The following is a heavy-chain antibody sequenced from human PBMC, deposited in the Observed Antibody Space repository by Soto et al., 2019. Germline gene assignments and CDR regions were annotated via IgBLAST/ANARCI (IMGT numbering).Heavy chain of an antibody. D-gene: IGHD3-10*01. CDR2: ISNIGFT. CDR1: GGSISSINNHFSNHY. V-gene: IGHV4-61*01. Sequence: QVQLQESGPGLVKPSETLFLTCTVSGGSISSINNHFSNHYCSWIRLSPGKGLEWIGYISNIGFTGYTASLKSRVRFSVDTSKNHFSLKLPCVTAADRAGYYCITQGFGGLHGLVDVWGQGTTVTVSS. CDR3: ITQGFGGLHGLVDV. J-gene: IGHJ6*02.